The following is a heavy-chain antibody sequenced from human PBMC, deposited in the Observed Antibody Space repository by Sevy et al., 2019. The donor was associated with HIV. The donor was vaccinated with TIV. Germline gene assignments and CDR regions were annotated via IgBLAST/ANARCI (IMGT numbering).Heavy chain of an antibody. CDR2: ITSGSSYI. D-gene: IGHD3-3*01. CDR1: GFTFSDYA. V-gene: IGHV3-21*01. CDR3: ARDKTILEGRYGMDV. J-gene: IGHJ6*02. Sequence: GESLKISCVASGFTFSDYAMNWVRQAPGKGLEWVSSITSGSSYIFYADSLKGRFTVSRDNAKNSLYLQMNSLRAEDTAVYYCARDKTILEGRYGMDVWGQGTTVTVSS.